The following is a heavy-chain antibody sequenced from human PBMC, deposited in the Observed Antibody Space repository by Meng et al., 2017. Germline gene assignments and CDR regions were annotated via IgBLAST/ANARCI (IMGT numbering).Heavy chain of an antibody. CDR2: IKQDGSEK. D-gene: IGHD3-10*01. CDR3: AREYYYGSGSYYIYYYYYGMDV. CDR1: GFTFSSYW. V-gene: IGHV3-7*01. Sequence: GESLKISCAASGFTFSSYWMSWVRQAPGKGLEWVANIKQDGSEKYYVDSVKGRFTISRDNAKNSLYLQMNSLRAEDTAVYYCAREYYYGSGSYYIYYYYYGMDVWGQGNTVTVYS. J-gene: IGHJ6*01.